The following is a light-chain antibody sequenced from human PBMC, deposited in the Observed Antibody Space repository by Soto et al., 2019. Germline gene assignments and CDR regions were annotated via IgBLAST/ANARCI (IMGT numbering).Light chain of an antibody. V-gene: IGKV1-5*03. CDR1: QSISSW. Sequence: DIHMTQSPSSLSASVGDRVTITCRSSQSISSWLSCYQQKPGKAPKLLIYTAYSFASGATSRFSGSGSGTEFPLTISRMPHDDFANYYCQQYNSSSTFGQGTTVDIK. CDR2: TAY. J-gene: IGKJ1*01. CDR3: QQYNSSST.